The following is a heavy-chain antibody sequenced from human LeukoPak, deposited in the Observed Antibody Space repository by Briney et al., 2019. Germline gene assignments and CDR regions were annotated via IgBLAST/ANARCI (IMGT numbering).Heavy chain of an antibody. CDR1: GFTFSTYD. J-gene: IGHJ4*02. D-gene: IGHD3-22*01. CDR3: ATPKADYYPFDY. V-gene: IGHV3-30*02. CDR2: IRYDGSYQ. Sequence: GGSLRLSCAASGFTFSTYDMHWVRQAPGKGLEWLAFIRYDGSYQYYADSVNGRFTISRDNSKNTLYLQMNSLTAEDTAVYYCATPKADYYPFDYWGQGTLLTASS.